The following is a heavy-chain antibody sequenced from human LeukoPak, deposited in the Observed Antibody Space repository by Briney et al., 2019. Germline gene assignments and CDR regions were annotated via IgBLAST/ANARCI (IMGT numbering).Heavy chain of an antibody. Sequence: PGGSLRLSCAASGFTFSSYAMSWVRQAPGKGLEYVSGISSNGDSTYYADSVKGRFTISRDNSKSTLYFQMSSLRAEDTAVYYCVNVLVYGDHGDYWGQGTLVTVSS. CDR3: VNVLVYGDHGDY. V-gene: IGHV3-64D*06. CDR2: ISSNGDST. CDR1: GFTFSSYA. J-gene: IGHJ4*02. D-gene: IGHD4-17*01.